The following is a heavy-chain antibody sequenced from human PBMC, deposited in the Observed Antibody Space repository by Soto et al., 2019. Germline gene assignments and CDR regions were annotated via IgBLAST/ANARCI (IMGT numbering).Heavy chain of an antibody. CDR1: GFTLSNYE. CDR3: ARENYGDAFDF. D-gene: IGHD4-17*01. J-gene: IGHJ4*02. Sequence: EVQLVESGGGLVQPGGSLRLSCAASGFTLSNYEMNWVRQAPGKGLEWVSYINSGGTSIKYADSVKGRITISRDSARNSLYLQMNSLRDEDTAVYYCARENYGDAFDFWGQGTLVTVSS. V-gene: IGHV3-48*03. CDR2: INSGGTSI.